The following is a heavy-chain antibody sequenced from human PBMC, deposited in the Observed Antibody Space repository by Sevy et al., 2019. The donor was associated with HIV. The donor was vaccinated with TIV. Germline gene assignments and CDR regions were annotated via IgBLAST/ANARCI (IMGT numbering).Heavy chain of an antibody. CDR1: GYTFTGSY. CDR3: ARESGQGGGYYYYYFGLDV. V-gene: IGHV1-2*06. D-gene: IGHD3-16*01. CDR2: IKPNTGGT. Sequence: ASVKVSCKASGYTFTGSYIHWLRQAPGQGLEWMGRIKPNTGGTDYAQRFQGRITLTRDTSISTAYMELSSLRSDDTAVYYCARESGQGGGYYYYYFGLDVWGQGTTVTVSS. J-gene: IGHJ6*02.